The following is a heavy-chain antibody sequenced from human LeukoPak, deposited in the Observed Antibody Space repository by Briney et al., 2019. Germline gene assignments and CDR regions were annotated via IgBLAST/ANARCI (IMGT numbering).Heavy chain of an antibody. Sequence: ASVKVSCKASGYTFTDYFMHWVRQAPGQGLEWMGWMNPNSGNTGYAQKFQGRVTMTRNTSIRTAYMELSSLRSEDTAVYYCARDFSGSYSRAYWGQGTLVTVSS. CDR2: MNPNSGNT. CDR1: GYTFTDYF. D-gene: IGHD3-10*01. J-gene: IGHJ4*02. CDR3: ARDFSGSYSRAY. V-gene: IGHV1-8*02.